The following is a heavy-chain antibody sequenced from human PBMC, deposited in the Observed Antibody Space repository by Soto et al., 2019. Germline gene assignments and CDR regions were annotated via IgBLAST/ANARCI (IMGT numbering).Heavy chain of an antibody. Sequence: PSETLSLTCTVSGGSISSYYWSWIRQPPGKGLEWIGYIYYSGSTNYNPSLKSRVTISVDTSKNQFSLKLSSVTAADTAVYYCARHGHIAAAGAFDYWGQGTLVTVSS. CDR1: GGSISSYY. CDR3: ARHGHIAAAGAFDY. D-gene: IGHD6-13*01. J-gene: IGHJ4*02. CDR2: IYYSGST. V-gene: IGHV4-59*08.